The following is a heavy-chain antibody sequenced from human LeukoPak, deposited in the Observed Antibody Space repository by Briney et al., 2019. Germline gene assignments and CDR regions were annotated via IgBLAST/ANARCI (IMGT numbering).Heavy chain of an antibody. CDR2: MYSGGAT. CDR3: VREREGSNSEH. Sequence: GGSLRLSCAASELIVSSNHMSWVRQAPGKGLEWVSIMYSGGATYYPDSVKGRFTISRDGSKSTLYLQLNSLRTEDTAIYYCVREREGSNSEHWGQGTLVTVSS. D-gene: IGHD1-26*01. J-gene: IGHJ1*01. V-gene: IGHV3-53*01. CDR1: ELIVSSNH.